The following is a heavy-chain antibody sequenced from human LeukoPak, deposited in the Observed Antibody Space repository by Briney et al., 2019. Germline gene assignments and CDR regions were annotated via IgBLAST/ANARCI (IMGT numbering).Heavy chain of an antibody. Sequence: GGSLRLSCAASGFTFSSHAMSWVRQAPGKGQEWVSAISDSGGSTYYADSVKGRFTISRDNSKKTLYLQMNSLRAEDTAVYYCAKDRSGLELDYWGQGTLVTVSS. CDR1: GFTFSSHA. V-gene: IGHV3-23*01. D-gene: IGHD3-10*01. CDR2: ISDSGGST. J-gene: IGHJ4*02. CDR3: AKDRSGLELDY.